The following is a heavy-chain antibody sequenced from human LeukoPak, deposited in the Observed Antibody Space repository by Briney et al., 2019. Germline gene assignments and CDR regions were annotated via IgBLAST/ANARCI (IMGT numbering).Heavy chain of an antibody. CDR3: ARSDYYDSSGVSL. CDR2: IRYDGSNK. J-gene: IGHJ4*02. D-gene: IGHD3-22*01. V-gene: IGHV3-30*02. Sequence: GGSLRLSCAASGFTFSSYGMHWVRQAPGKGLEWVAFIRYDGSNKYYADSVKGRFTISRDNSKNTLYLHVNSLRAEDTAVYYCARSDYYDSSGVSLWGQGTLVTVSS. CDR1: GFTFSSYG.